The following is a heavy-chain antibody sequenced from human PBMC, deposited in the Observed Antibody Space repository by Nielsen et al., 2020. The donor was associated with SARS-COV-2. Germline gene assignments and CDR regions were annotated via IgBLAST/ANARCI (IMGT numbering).Heavy chain of an antibody. D-gene: IGHD6-13*01. J-gene: IGHJ6*03. Sequence: SETLSLTCAVYGGSFSGYYWSWIRQPPGKGLEWIGEINHSGSTNYNPSLKSRVTISVDTSKNQFSLKLSSVTAADTAVYYCARDSSRAHYYYYYYYMDVWGKGTTVTVSS. CDR3: ARDSSRAHYYYYYYYMDV. CDR1: GGSFSGYY. V-gene: IGHV4-34*01. CDR2: INHSGST.